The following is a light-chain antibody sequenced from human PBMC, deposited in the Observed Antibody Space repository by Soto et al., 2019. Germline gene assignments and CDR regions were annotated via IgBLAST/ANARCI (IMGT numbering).Light chain of an antibody. V-gene: IGKV3-15*01. J-gene: IGKJ1*01. CDR2: RAS. CDR3: LQYRNLWA. CDR1: QNIYSN. Sequence: IVMTQSPATLSVSPGERATLSCRASQNIYSNVAWYQHRPGHAPRLLIYRASSRATGVPGRCSGSGFETEYTLTSSSLQSEDFAIYWCLQYRNLWAFGQGTKVDI.